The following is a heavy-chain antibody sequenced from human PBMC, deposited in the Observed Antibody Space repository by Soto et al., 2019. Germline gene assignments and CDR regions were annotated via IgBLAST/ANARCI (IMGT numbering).Heavy chain of an antibody. CDR3: AGGYSGYDHNWFDP. CDR2: IIPIFGTA. V-gene: IGHV1-69*13. J-gene: IGHJ5*02. Sequence: ASVKVSCKASGGTFSSYAISWVRQAPGQGLEWMGGIIPIFGTANYAQKFQGRVTITADESTSTAYMELSSLRSEDTAVYYCAGGYSGYDHNWFDPWGQGNLVTVSS. D-gene: IGHD5-12*01. CDR1: GGTFSSYA.